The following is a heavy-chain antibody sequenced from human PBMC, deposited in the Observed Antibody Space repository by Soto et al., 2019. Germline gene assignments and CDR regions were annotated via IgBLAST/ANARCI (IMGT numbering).Heavy chain of an antibody. CDR2: IWYDGSNK. J-gene: IGHJ4*02. Sequence: QVQLVESGGGVVQPGRSLRLSCAASGFTFSSYGMHWVRQAPGKGLEWVAVIWYDGSNKYYADSVKGRFTISRDNSKNTLYLQMNSLRAEDTAVYYCARDLQSSSAGDYWGQGTLVTVSS. CDR3: ARDLQSSSAGDY. D-gene: IGHD6-6*01. V-gene: IGHV3-33*01. CDR1: GFTFSSYG.